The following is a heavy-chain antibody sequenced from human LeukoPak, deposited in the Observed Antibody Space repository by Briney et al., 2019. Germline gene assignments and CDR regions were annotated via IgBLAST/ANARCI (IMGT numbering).Heavy chain of an antibody. CDR3: ARRHGSGWSHFDY. D-gene: IGHD6-19*01. CDR2: IYYSGST. CDR1: GGSISSYY. J-gene: IGHJ4*02. Sequence: SETLSLTCTVSGGSISSYYWSWIRQPPGKGLEWIGYIYYSGSTNYNPSLKSRVTISVDTSENQFSLKLSSVTAADTAVYYCARRHGSGWSHFDYWGQGTLVTVSS. V-gene: IGHV4-59*08.